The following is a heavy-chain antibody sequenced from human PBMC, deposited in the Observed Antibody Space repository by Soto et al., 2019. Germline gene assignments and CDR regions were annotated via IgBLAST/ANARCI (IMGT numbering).Heavy chain of an antibody. J-gene: IGHJ6*03. CDR2: IYYSGST. CDR3: ARASDDYSYYYYYYMDV. V-gene: IGHV4-59*06. D-gene: IGHD2-15*01. Sequence: PSETLSLTCTVSGGSISSYYWSWIRQHPGKGLEWIGYIYYSGSTYYNPSLKSRVTISVDTSKNQFSLKLSSVTAADTAVYYCARASDDYSYYYYYYMDVWGKGTTVTVSS. CDR1: GGSISSYY.